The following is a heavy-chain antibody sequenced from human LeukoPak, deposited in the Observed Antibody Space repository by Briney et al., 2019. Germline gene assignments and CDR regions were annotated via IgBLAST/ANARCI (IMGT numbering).Heavy chain of an antibody. CDR2: IIPIFGTA. CDR1: GGTFSSYA. CDR3: ARGENCGGDCYPDYFDY. J-gene: IGHJ4*02. D-gene: IGHD2-21*01. V-gene: IGHV1-69*13. Sequence: ASVKVSCKASGGTFSSYAISWVRQAPGQGLEWMGGIIPIFGTANYAQKFQGRVTITADESTSTAYMELSSLRSEGTAVYYCARGENCGGDCYPDYFDYWGQGTLVTVSS.